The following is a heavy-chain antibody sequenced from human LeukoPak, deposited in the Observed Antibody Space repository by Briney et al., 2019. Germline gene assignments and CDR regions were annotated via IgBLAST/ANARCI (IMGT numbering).Heavy chain of an antibody. CDR3: AKAAGTGLGAFDI. J-gene: IGHJ3*02. CDR1: GFTFDDYA. Sequence: GGSLRLSCAASGFTFDDYAMHWVRQAPGKGLEWVPGISWNSGSIGYADSVKGRFTISRDNAKNSLYLQMNSLRAEDMALCYCAKAAGTGLGAFDIWGQGTMVTVSS. D-gene: IGHD6-13*01. CDR2: ISWNSGSI. V-gene: IGHV3-9*03.